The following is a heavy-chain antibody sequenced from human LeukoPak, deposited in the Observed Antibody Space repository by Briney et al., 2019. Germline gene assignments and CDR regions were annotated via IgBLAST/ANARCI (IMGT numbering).Heavy chain of an antibody. V-gene: IGHV4-4*07. CDR3: ARQILGDYISWFDP. CDR1: GGSFSSYY. CDR2: IYMSGST. Sequence: PSETLSLTCTVSGGSFSSYYWNWVRQPAGKGLEWIGRIYMSGSTNYNPSLKSRVTISVDTSKNQFSLKLSSVTAADTAVYYCARQILGDYISWFDPWGQGTLVTVSS. D-gene: IGHD4-17*01. J-gene: IGHJ5*02.